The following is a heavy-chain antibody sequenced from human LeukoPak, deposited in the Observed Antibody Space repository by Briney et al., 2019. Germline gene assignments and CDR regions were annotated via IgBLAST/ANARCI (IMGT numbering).Heavy chain of an antibody. V-gene: IGHV4-59*01. Sequence: SETLSLTCTVSGGSISSYYWSWIRQPPGKGLEWIGYIYYSGSTNYNPSLKSRVTISVDTSKNQFSLKLSSVTAADTAVYYCARGGPGWFGELTNADLDYWGQGTLVTVSS. CDR2: IYYSGST. J-gene: IGHJ4*02. CDR1: GGSISSYY. D-gene: IGHD3-10*01. CDR3: ARGGPGWFGELTNADLDY.